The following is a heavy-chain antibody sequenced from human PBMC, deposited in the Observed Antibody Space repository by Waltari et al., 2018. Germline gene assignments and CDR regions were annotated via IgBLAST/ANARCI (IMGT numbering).Heavy chain of an antibody. Sequence: QVQLQESGPGLVKPSETLSLTCTVSGGSISSYYWSWIRQPPWKGLEWIGYLYYSGSTNYNPSLKSRVTISVDTSKNQFSLKLSSVTAADTAVYYCATRATGNFDAFDIWGQGTMVTVSS. D-gene: IGHD1-1*01. CDR3: ATRATGNFDAFDI. J-gene: IGHJ3*02. CDR2: LYYSGST. V-gene: IGHV4-59*13. CDR1: GGSISSYY.